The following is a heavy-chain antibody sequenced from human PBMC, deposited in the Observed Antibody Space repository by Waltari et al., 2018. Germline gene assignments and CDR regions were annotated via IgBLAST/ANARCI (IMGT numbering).Heavy chain of an antibody. V-gene: IGHV5-51*01. CDR1: GYRFSSDW. CDR3: AKGGIPNWFDP. CDR2: MYPVDSDT. D-gene: IGHD6-25*01. Sequence: EVQLVQSGAEVKKPGESLKISCKASGYRFSSDWIVWVRQMPGTGLEWLGMMYPVDSDTRYSPSCEGQVTISADKFINTAYLMLKSLKTSDTAMYYCAKGGIPNWFDPWGQGTLVTVSS. J-gene: IGHJ5*02.